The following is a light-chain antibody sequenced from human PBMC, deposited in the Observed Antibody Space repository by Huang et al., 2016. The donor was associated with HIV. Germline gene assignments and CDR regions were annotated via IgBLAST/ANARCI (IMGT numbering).Light chain of an antibody. Sequence: DIVMIQSPLSLPVTPGEPASISCRSSQSLLHTNAYNYLDWYLQKPGRSPQLLIYLGSSRASGVPDRCSGSGSGTRFSLNISRVEAEDAGIYYCMEALKTPYTFGQGTKLEIK. CDR3: MEALKTPYT. J-gene: IGKJ2*01. CDR2: LGS. V-gene: IGKV2-28*01. CDR1: QSLLHTNAYNY.